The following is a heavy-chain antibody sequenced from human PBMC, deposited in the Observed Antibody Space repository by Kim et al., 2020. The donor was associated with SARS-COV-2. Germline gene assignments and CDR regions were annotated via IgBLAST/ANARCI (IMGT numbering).Heavy chain of an antibody. Sequence: AQKFQGRVTITADASTSTAYMELSSLRSEDTAVYYCARDMTTVTLGAFDIWGQGTMVTVSS. CDR3: ARDMTTVTLGAFDI. D-gene: IGHD4-17*01. V-gene: IGHV1-69*01. J-gene: IGHJ3*02.